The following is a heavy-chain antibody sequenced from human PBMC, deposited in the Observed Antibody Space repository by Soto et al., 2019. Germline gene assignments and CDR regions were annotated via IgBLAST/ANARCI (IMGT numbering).Heavy chain of an antibody. D-gene: IGHD1-26*01. CDR3: ARPDATWSHAFDI. CDR1: GGSFSGYY. Sequence: SETLSLTCAVYGGSFSGYYWSWIRQPPGKGLEWIGEINHSGSTNYNPSLKSRVTISVDTSKNQFSLKLSSVTAADTAVYYCARPDATWSHAFDIWGQGTMVTVSS. CDR2: INHSGST. J-gene: IGHJ3*02. V-gene: IGHV4-34*01.